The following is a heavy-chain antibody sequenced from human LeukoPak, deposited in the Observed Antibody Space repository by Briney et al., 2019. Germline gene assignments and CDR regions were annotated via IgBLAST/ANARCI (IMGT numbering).Heavy chain of an antibody. CDR1: GFTLSFSA. CDR2: IRSKANSYAT. Sequence: GGSLKLSCAASGFTLSFSAVHWVRQASGKGLEWVGRIRSKANSYATAYTASVQGRFTISRDDSKNTAYLLMNSLKTEDTAVYYCTTETSLYYFDYWGQGTLVTVSS. J-gene: IGHJ4*02. D-gene: IGHD2-2*02. CDR3: TTETSLYYFDY. V-gene: IGHV3-73*01.